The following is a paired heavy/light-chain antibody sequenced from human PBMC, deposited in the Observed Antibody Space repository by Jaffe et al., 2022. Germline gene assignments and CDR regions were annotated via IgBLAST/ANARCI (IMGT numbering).Heavy chain of an antibody. CDR2: VYYSVST. V-gene: IGHV4-59*01. CDR3: AGGHHYDSSGYYYYYYMDV. CDR1: GGSISTYY. D-gene: IGHD3-22*01. J-gene: IGHJ6*03. Sequence: QVHLQESGPGLVKPSETLSLTCTVSGGSISTYYWSWIRQPPGKGLEWIGCVYYSVSTNYNPSLKSRVTMSVDTSKNQFSLKLSSVTAADTAVYYCAGGHHYDSSGYYYYYYMDVWGKGTTVTVSS.
Light chain of an antibody. CDR2: AAS. J-gene: IGKJ3*01. CDR1: QGISSY. Sequence: DIQLTQSPSFLSASVGDRVTITCRASQGISSYLAWYQQKPGKAPKLLIYAASTLQSGVPSRFSGSGSGTEFTLTISSLQPEDFATYYCQQLNSYPFTFGPGTKVDIK. V-gene: IGKV1-9*01. CDR3: QQLNSYPFT.